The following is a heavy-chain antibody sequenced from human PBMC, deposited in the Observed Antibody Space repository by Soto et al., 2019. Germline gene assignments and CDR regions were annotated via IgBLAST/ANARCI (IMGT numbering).Heavy chain of an antibody. CDR2: IIPIFATA. CDR3: ARDGGRHSGGIDY. V-gene: IGHV1-69*01. J-gene: IGHJ4*02. D-gene: IGHD1-26*01. CDR1: GGTFSSYS. Sequence: QVQLVQSGAEVKKPGSSVKVSCKASGGTFSSYSINWVRQAPGQGLEWMGEIIPIFATANYAQKFQSRVTITADESTSTAYMELSSLRSEDTAVYYCARDGGRHSGGIDYWGQGTLVTVSS.